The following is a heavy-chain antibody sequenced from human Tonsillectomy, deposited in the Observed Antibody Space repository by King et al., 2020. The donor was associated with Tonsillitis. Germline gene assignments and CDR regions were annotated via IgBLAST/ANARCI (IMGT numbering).Heavy chain of an antibody. D-gene: IGHD3-16*01. CDR1: GFTFSSYG. V-gene: IGHV3-33*08. Sequence: VQLVESGGGVVQPGRSLRLSCAASGFTFSSYGMHWVRQAPGKGLEWVAVIWYDGSNKYYADSVKGRFTISRDNSKNTLYLQMNSLRAEDTAVYYCARLSTLGPYDAFDIWGQGTMVTVSS. CDR2: IWYDGSNK. CDR3: ARLSTLGPYDAFDI. J-gene: IGHJ3*02.